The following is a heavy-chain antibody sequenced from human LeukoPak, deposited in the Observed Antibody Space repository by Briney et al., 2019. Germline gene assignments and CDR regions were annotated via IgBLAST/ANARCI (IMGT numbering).Heavy chain of an antibody. CDR3: ARVWFGYFYQ. D-gene: IGHD3-22*01. Sequence: PGGSLRLSCVASGFNFSNYYVGWVRQAPGKGLEWVSVIHTGGTTHYADSVRGRFTVSKDTSNNTMFLQMNSLRAEDTALYFCARVWFGYFYQWGQGALVTVSS. J-gene: IGHJ4*02. V-gene: IGHV3-53*01. CDR1: GFNFSNYY. CDR2: IHTGGTT.